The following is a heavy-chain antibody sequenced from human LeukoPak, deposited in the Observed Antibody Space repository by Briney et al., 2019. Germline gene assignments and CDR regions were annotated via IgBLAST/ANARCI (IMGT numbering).Heavy chain of an antibody. V-gene: IGHV3-23*01. CDR2: ISATDGST. CDR1: GFTFASHA. J-gene: IGHJ5*02. CDR3: VACASASCYGDRFDP. D-gene: IGHD2-2*01. Sequence: GGPLRLSCAASGFTFASHAMTWVRQAPGKGLEWVSSISATDGSTYYADSVRGRFTISRDNSKNTLFLQMNSLGAEDTALYYCVACASASCYGDRFDPWGQGTLVIVSS.